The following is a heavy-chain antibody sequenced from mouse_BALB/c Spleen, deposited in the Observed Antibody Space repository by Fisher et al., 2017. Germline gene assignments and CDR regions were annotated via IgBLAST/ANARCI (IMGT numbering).Heavy chain of an antibody. CDR3: ARGDGKGAMDY. V-gene: IGHV1-87*01. D-gene: IGHD2-1*01. J-gene: IGHJ4*01. Sequence: KFKGKATLTADKSSSTAYMQLSSLASEDSAVYYCARGDGKGAMDYWGQGTSVTVSS.